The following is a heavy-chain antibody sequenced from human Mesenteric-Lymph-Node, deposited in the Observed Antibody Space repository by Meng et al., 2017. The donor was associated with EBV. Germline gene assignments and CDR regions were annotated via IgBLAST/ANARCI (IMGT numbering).Heavy chain of an antibody. CDR2: ISQSGDT. V-gene: IGHV4-34*01. Sequence: EELPAGAEGRLKPSETLALTCEASGGSFSGYHWSWIRQPPGKGLEYIGEISQSGDTTYNPSLKSRVTISVDRSRNQFSLKMASVTAADTAVYYCARGAIFGIVITYFDYWSQGTLVTVSS. CDR1: GGSFSGYH. CDR3: ARGAIFGIVITYFDY. J-gene: IGHJ4*02. D-gene: IGHD3-3*02.